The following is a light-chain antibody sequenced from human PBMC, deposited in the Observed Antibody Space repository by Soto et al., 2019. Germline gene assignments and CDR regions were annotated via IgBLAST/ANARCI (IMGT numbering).Light chain of an antibody. J-gene: IGKJ4*01. CDR3: HQLNNYPLT. V-gene: IGKV1-9*01. CDR1: QGIGSY. Sequence: IHLTQSPSFLSASVVYRVIITFLASQGIGSYLAWYQQKPGKAPNLLIYAASTLQSGVPSRFSGSGSGTDFTLTISSLQPEDFATYYCHQLNNYPLTFGGGTKVDNK. CDR2: AAS.